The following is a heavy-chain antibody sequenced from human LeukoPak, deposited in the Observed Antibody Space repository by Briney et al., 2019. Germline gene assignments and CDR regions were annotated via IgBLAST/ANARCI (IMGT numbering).Heavy chain of an antibody. D-gene: IGHD2-15*01. CDR1: GYSFSTYW. CDR2: IYPDDSDP. CDR3: ARFVGACSGGSCHSDY. V-gene: IGHV5-51*01. J-gene: IGHJ4*02. Sequence: GESLKISCKGSGYSFSTYWIGWVRQMPGKGLEWMGIIYPDDSDPKYSPSLQGQVTISADKSISTAYLQWSSLKASDTAMYYCARFVGACSGGSCHSDYWGQGTLVTVSS.